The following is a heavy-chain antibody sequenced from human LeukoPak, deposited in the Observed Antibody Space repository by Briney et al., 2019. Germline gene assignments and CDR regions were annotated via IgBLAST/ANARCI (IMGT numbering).Heavy chain of an antibody. D-gene: IGHD3-3*01. Sequence: PSETLSLTCAVYGGSFSGYYWSWIRQPPGKGLEWIGEINHSGSTNYNPSLKSRVTISVGTSKNQFSLKLSSVTAADTAVYYCARVYDFWSGYYHLDYWGQGTLVTVSS. V-gene: IGHV4-34*01. CDR2: INHSGST. CDR3: ARVYDFWSGYYHLDY. CDR1: GGSFSGYY. J-gene: IGHJ4*02.